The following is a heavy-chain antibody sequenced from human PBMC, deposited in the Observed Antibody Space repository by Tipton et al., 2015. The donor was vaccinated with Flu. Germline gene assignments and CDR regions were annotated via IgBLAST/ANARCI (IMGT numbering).Heavy chain of an antibody. V-gene: IGHV1-46*01. Sequence: QSGPEVKKPGASVRISCTASGYTFTNYNMHWVRQAPGQGPEWMGIIYPSGGGTTYAQRFQGRVTLTRDKSTSTVYMELSRLRSEDTAFYYCARDRGFGAYTFDYWGQGTLVTVAS. CDR2: IYPSGGGT. D-gene: IGHD3-10*01. CDR1: GYTFTNYN. CDR3: ARDRGFGAYTFDY. J-gene: IGHJ4*02.